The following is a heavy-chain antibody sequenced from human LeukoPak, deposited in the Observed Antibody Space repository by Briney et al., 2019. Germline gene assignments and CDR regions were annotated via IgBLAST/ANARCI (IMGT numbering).Heavy chain of an antibody. V-gene: IGHV4-59*01. D-gene: IGHD6-19*01. J-gene: IGHJ1*01. CDR3: ARGGWYPESFQH. CDR2: IYYSGST. CDR1: GGSISGYY. Sequence: SETLSLTCTVSGGSISGYYWNWIRQPPGKGLEWIGYIYYSGSTNYNPSLKSRVTISVDTSKNQFSLKLSSVTAADTAVYYCARGGWYPESFQHWGQGALVTVSS.